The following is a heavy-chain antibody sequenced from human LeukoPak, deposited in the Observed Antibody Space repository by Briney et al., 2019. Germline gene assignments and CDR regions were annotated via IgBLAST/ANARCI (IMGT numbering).Heavy chain of an antibody. CDR1: RCTLDDYA. J-gene: IGHJ4*02. CDR2: ITTNSVSR. D-gene: IGHD1-26*01. CDR3: AKDAVPYGSGSDDY. Sequence: GRSLRLSFASSRCTLDDYAMHWLRQAPGRGLAGVSCITTNSVSRGYADSVKSRFTISRDNDKNSWYLQMNRPRAEDKAMYFCAKDAVPYGSGSDDYWGQGTLVTVSS. V-gene: IGHV3-9*01.